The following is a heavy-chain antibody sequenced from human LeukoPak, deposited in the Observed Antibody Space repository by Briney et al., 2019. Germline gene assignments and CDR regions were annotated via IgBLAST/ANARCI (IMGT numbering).Heavy chain of an antibody. V-gene: IGHV4-39*01. J-gene: IGHJ3*02. Sequence: SETLSLTCTVSGDSVRTSSHYWGWIRQSPGGGLEWIGSFHYVGSTYSNPSLQSRVTISLVSSKNQFSLRLSSVTAADTAVYFCARHRLEGDTFDIWGQGTKVTVSS. CDR1: GDSVRTSSHY. CDR2: FHYVGST. CDR3: ARHRLEGDTFDI. D-gene: IGHD3-3*01.